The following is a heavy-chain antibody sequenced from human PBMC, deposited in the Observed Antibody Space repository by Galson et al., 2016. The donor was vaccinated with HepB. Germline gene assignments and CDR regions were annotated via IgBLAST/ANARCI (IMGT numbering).Heavy chain of an antibody. J-gene: IGHJ4*02. Sequence: SLRLSCAASGFTFSNYWVTWVRQAPGKGLEWVANIKQDGSEKHYVDSVKGRFTISRDSAKNSLYLQMNSLRAEDTAVYYCARDPGNGDYGDYWGQGTLVTVSS. D-gene: IGHD4-17*01. CDR3: ARDPGNGDYGDY. CDR2: IKQDGSEK. V-gene: IGHV3-7*03. CDR1: GFTFSNYW.